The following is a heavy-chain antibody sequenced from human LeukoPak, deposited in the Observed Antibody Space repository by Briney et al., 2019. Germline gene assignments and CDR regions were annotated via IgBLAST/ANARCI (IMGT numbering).Heavy chain of an antibody. CDR2: IYYSGST. V-gene: IGHV4-59*01. Sequence: SETPSLTCTVSGGSISSYYWSWIRQPPGKGLEWIGYIYYSGSTNYNPSLKSRVTISVDTSKNQFSLKLSSVTAADTAGYYCAREVNPTTNLANWFDPWGQGTLVTVSS. J-gene: IGHJ5*02. CDR1: GGSISSYY. D-gene: IGHD1-14*01. CDR3: AREVNPTTNLANWFDP.